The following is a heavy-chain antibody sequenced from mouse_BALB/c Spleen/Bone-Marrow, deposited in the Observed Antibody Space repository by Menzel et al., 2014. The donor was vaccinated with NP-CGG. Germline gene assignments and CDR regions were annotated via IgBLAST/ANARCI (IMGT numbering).Heavy chain of an antibody. CDR2: IYPSDSYT. D-gene: IGHD5-1-1*01. Sequence: VPLQQSGAELVRPGASVKLSCKASGYTFTSYWINWVKQRPGQGLKWIGNIYPSDSYTNYNQQFKVTATLTVDKSSSTAYMQLNSPTSEDSAVYCCTRNTLPPYYFDYWCQCTTRTVSA. J-gene: IGHJ2*01. V-gene: IGHV1-69*02. CDR1: GYTFTSYW. CDR3: TRNTLPPYYFDY.